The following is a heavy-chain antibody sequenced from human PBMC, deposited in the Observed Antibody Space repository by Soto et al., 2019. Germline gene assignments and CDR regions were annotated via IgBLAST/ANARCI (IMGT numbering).Heavy chain of an antibody. J-gene: IGHJ5*02. V-gene: IGHV4-59*08. D-gene: IGHD2-2*01. CDR1: GGSISSYY. CDR3: ARLGFYYQSLDP. CDR2: IYYSGTT. Sequence: SETLSLTCTVSGGSISSYYWSWIRQPPGKGLEWIGYIYYSGTTRYNPSLESRVTVSLETSKSQFSLTLSSVTASDTAVYYCARLGFYYQSLDPWGHGTLVNVSS.